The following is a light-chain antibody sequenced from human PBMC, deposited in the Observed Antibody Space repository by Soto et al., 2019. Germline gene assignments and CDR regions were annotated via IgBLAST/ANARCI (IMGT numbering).Light chain of an antibody. CDR3: QPYNSYPLT. V-gene: IGKV1-16*02. Sequence: DIQMTQSPSSLSACVGDRVTITCRASQGISYDLAWFQQKPGKAPKSLIYAASNLQSGVPSKFSGSGSGTDFTLVISTLQPEDFATYDCQPYNSYPLTFGGGTKVEIK. CDR2: AAS. CDR1: QGISYD. J-gene: IGKJ4*01.